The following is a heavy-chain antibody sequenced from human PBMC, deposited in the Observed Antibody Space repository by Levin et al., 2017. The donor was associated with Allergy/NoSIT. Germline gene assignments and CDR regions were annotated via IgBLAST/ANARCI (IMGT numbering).Heavy chain of an antibody. D-gene: IGHD3-10*01. Sequence: SCAASRFSFNNYVMIWVRQAPGKGLEWVSSISASGDSTYYADSVKGRFTISRDNSKNTLYLQMNTLRADDTAVYYCAKDRGWGHGTLVTVSS. J-gene: IGHJ4*01. CDR3: AKDRG. CDR2: ISASGDST. V-gene: IGHV3-23*01. CDR1: RFSFNNYV.